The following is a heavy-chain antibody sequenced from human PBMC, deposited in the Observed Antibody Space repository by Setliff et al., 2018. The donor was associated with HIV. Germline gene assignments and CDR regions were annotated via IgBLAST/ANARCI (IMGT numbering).Heavy chain of an antibody. D-gene: IGHD2-2*01. CDR3: ASHFGYCSSTSCEGY. J-gene: IGHJ4*02. Sequence: AGGSLRLSCAAPGFTFSSYAMSWVRQAPGKGLEWVANIKQDGSEKYYVDSVKGRFTISRDNAKNSLYLQMNSLRAEDTAVYYCASHFGYCSSTSCEGYWGQGALVTVSS. V-gene: IGHV3-7*05. CDR1: GFTFSSYA. CDR2: IKQDGSEK.